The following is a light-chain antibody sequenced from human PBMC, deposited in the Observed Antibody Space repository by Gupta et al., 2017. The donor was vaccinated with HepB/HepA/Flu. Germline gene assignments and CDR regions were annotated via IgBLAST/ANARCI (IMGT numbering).Light chain of an antibody. J-gene: IGKJ1*01. Sequence: DIQMTQSPSTLSASVGDRVTITCRASQSINVWLAWYQQKPGKAPKLLIHKASNLQSGVPSRFSGSGSGTEFTLTIISLQPDDFATYYCQQYNSGSMFGQGTKVEIK. V-gene: IGKV1-5*03. CDR3: QQYNSGSM. CDR2: KAS. CDR1: QSINVW.